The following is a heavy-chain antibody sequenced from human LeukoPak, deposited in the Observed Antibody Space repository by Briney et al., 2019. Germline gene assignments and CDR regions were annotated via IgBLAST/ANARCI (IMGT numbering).Heavy chain of an antibody. J-gene: IGHJ3*02. CDR3: ARQLDIVGGNHAFDI. CDR1: GYNFTNLW. V-gene: IGHV5-51*01. Sequence: RGESLKISCKGSGYNFTNLWIGWVRQMPGKGLEWMGIIYPDDSDTRYSPSFQGQVTISADKSISTAYLQWSSLKASDTAMYYCARQLDIVGGNHAFDIWGQGTMVTVSS. D-gene: IGHD2-2*03. CDR2: IYPDDSDT.